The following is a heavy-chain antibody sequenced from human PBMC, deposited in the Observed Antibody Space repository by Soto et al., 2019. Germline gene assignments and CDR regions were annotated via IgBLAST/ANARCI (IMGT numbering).Heavy chain of an antibody. Sequence: GGSLRLSCAASGFTFSSYAMHWVRQAPGKGLEWVAVIWYDGSNQYYADSVKGRFVISRDNSKTTLYLQIDSLRVEDTAVYFCTGGYSYSPGFFFDFWGQGALVTVSS. D-gene: IGHD5-18*01. CDR3: TGGYSYSPGFFFDF. J-gene: IGHJ4*02. CDR1: GFTFSSYA. V-gene: IGHV3-33*08. CDR2: IWYDGSNQ.